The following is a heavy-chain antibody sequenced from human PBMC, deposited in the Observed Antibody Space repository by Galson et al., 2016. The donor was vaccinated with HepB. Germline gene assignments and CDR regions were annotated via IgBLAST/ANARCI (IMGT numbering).Heavy chain of an antibody. CDR2: IYYSGST. Sequence: LSLTCTVSGGSISSYYWSWIRQPPGKGLEWIGYIYYSGSTNYNPSLKSRVTISVDTSKNQFSLKLSSVTAADTAVYYGARAVFWSDYYSYYGMDVWGQGTTVTVSS. CDR1: GGSISSYY. CDR3: ARAVFWSDYYSYYGMDV. D-gene: IGHD3-3*01. J-gene: IGHJ6*02. V-gene: IGHV4-59*01.